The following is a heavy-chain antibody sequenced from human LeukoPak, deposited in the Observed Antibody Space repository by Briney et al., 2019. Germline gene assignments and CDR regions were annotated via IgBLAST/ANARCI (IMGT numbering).Heavy chain of an antibody. CDR3: ARDSTWRITSTHRDY. V-gene: IGHV1-18*01. CDR2: GSVVSGNS. J-gene: IGHJ4*02. CDR1: GYNFFRHG. D-gene: IGHD1-14*01. Sequence: ASVKVFCKATGYNFFRHGFSWVRRARGQGLEWVAWGSVVSGNSDSAAKFQGRVTLTADTFKNTVYMELRRLTSDDTAGYYCARDSTWRITSTHRDYWGQGTLVTVSS.